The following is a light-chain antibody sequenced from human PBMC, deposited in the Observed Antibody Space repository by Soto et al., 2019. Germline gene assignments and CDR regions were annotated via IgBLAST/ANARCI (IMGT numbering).Light chain of an antibody. Sequence: EIVLTQSPGTLSLSPGERASLSCRSIQSVSSNYLAWFQQKPGQAPRLLSSYPSSRATGIPDRFSGSGSGTDFTLTISSLQSEDFAVYYCQQYNNWPPITFGQGTRLEIK. CDR3: QQYNNWPPIT. CDR2: YPS. CDR1: QSVSSNY. V-gene: IGKV3-20*01. J-gene: IGKJ5*01.